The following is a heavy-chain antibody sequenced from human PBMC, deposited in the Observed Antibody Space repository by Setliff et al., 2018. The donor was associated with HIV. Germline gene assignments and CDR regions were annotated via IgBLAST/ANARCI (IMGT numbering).Heavy chain of an antibody. D-gene: IGHD3-10*01. CDR1: GFTFSSYA. Sequence: GGSLRLSCAASGFTFSSYAMSWVRQALGKGLEWVSAISGSGGSTYYADSVKGRFTISRDNSKNTLYLQMNSLRAEDTAVYYCAQAQTSVSGSYYQYLQHWGQGTLVTVSS. J-gene: IGHJ1*01. CDR2: ISGSGGST. CDR3: AQAQTSVSGSYYQYLQH. V-gene: IGHV3-23*01.